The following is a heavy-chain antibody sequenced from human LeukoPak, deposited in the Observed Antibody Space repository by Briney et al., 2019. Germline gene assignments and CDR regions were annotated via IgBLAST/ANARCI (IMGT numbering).Heavy chain of an antibody. Sequence: PGGSLRLSCAVSGFTFSNAWMSWVRQAPGKGLEWVGRIKSKTDGGTTDYAAPVKGRFTISRDDSKNTLYLQMNSLKTEDTAVYYCTTSYYYGSGSSYWGQGTLVTVSS. CDR3: TTSYYYGSGSSY. CDR1: GFTFSNAW. D-gene: IGHD3-10*01. J-gene: IGHJ4*02. CDR2: IKSKTDGGTT. V-gene: IGHV3-15*01.